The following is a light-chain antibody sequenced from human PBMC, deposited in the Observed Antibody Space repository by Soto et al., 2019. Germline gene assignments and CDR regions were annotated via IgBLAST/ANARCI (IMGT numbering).Light chain of an antibody. V-gene: IGLV2-14*01. CDR1: SSDIGIYKY. J-gene: IGLJ1*01. Sequence: ALTQPASVSGSPGQSIAISCTGSSSDIGIYKYVSWYQQHPVKVPKLIIYEVTNRPSGVSNRFSGSKSGNTASLTISGLQAEDEADYYCSSYTTSSTRVFGPGTKVTVL. CDR3: SSYTTSSTRV. CDR2: EVT.